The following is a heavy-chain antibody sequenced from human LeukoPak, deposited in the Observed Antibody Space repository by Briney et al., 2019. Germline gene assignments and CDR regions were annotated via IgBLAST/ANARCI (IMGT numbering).Heavy chain of an antibody. CDR3: ARWSSRSSGWPYYYYGMDV. CDR2: IYYSGST. V-gene: IGHV4-59*08. D-gene: IGHD6-19*01. CDR1: GGSISSYY. J-gene: IGHJ6*02. Sequence: SETLSLTCTVSGGSISSYYWSWIRRPPGKGLEWIGYIYYSGSTNYNPSLKSRVTISVDTSKNQFSLKLSSVTAADTAVYYCARWSSRSSGWPYYYYGMDVWGQGTTVTVSS.